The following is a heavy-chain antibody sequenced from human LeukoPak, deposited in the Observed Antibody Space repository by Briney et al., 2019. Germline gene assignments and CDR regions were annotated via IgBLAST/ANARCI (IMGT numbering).Heavy chain of an antibody. CDR3: AKDKWPRGYYYYYMDV. D-gene: IGHD2-8*01. CDR1: GFTFDDYN. V-gene: IGHV3-43*01. J-gene: IGHJ6*03. CDR2: ITWNGDST. Sequence: PGGSLRLSCAASGFTFDDYNMHWVRQAPGKGLEWVSLITWNGDSTYYADSVEGRFTISRDNSKNSLYLQMNSLRTEDTALYYCAKDKWPRGYYYYYMDVWGKGTTVTVSS.